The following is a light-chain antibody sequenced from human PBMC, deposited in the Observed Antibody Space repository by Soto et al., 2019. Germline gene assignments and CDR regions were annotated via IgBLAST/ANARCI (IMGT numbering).Light chain of an antibody. CDR2: GTS. V-gene: IGKV3-20*01. J-gene: IGKJ5*01. CDR3: QQYEESPIT. CDR1: QTVSNFF. Sequence: IVLTQSPGILSLSPGERATLSCRASQTVSNFFLAWYQQKPGQAPRLLVYGTSSRATGIPDRFSGSGSETDFTLTISGLEPDDFAVYYCQQYEESPITFGQGTRLEIK.